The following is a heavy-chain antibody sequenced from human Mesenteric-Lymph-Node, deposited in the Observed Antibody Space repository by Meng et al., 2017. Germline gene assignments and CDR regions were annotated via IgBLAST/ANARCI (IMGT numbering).Heavy chain of an antibody. V-gene: IGHV4-39*01. CDR1: GGSISSSSYY. CDR3: ASPLGILGIVDL. CDR2: IYYSGST. D-gene: IGHD7-27*01. Sequence: PLPGPGPGLGDPSETLSLTCTVSGGSISSSSYYWGWIRQPPGKGLEWIGSIYYSGSTYYNPSLKSRVTISVDTSKNQFSLKLSSVTAADTAVYYCASPLGILGIVDLWGRGTLVTVSS. J-gene: IGHJ2*01.